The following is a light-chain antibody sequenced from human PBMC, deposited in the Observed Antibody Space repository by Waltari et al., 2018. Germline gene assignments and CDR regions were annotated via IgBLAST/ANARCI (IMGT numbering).Light chain of an antibody. J-gene: IGKJ3*01. CDR1: QSVSSY. V-gene: IGKV3-11*01. CDR3: QQRRNWVVT. Sequence: EIVLTQSPATLSLSPGERATLSCTASQSVSSYLAWYQQKPGQAPRPLIYDTSNRATGIPARFNDSGSGADFTLTISSLEPEDFAIYYCQQRRNWVVTFGPGTTVDIK. CDR2: DTS.